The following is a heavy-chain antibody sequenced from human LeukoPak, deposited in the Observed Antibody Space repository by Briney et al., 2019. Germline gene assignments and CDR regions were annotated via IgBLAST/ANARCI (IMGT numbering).Heavy chain of an antibody. CDR3: AVGLMVIDY. J-gene: IGHJ4*02. V-gene: IGHV3-43*02. CDR1: GFTFDDYA. D-gene: IGHD3-10*01. Sequence: GGSLRLSCAASGFTFDDYAMHWGRQAPGKGLEWVSLMSGDGGRTYYADSVKGRFTISRDNSKISLYLQMNSLRTEDTALYYCAVGLMVIDYWGQGTLVTVSS. CDR2: MSGDGGRT.